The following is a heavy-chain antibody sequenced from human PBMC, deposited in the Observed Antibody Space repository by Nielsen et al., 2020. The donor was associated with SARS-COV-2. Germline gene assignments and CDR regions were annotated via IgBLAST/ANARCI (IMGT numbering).Heavy chain of an antibody. CDR1: GYTFSTYW. V-gene: IGHV5-51*01. CDR3: AREGQDDSGTERRGMDV. Sequence: GESLKISCKSSGYTFSTYWIGWVRQMPGKGLEWMGIIYPGDSDTRYSPSFQGQVTISADKSISTAYLQWSSLKASDTAIYYCAREGQDDSGTERRGMDVWGQGTTVTVPS. CDR2: IYPGDSDT. J-gene: IGHJ6*02. D-gene: IGHD3-10*01.